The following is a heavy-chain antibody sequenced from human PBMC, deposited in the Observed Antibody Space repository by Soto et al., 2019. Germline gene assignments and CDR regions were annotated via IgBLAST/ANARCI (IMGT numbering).Heavy chain of an antibody. CDR3: ARGAYYYDSSGLSY. V-gene: IGHV3-48*01. D-gene: IGHD3-22*01. J-gene: IGHJ4*02. Sequence: EVPLVESGGGLVQPGGSLRLSCAASGFTFSSYSMNWVRQAPGKGLEWVSYISSSSSTIYYADSVKGRFTISRDNAKNSLHLQMNSLRAEDTAVYYCARGAYYYDSSGLSYWGQGTLVTVSS. CDR1: GFTFSSYS. CDR2: ISSSSSTI.